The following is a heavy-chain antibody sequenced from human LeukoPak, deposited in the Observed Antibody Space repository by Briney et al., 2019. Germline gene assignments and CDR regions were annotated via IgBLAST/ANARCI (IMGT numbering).Heavy chain of an antibody. V-gene: IGHV1-8*01. CDR3: ARATITMVRGARGYWFDP. Sequence: ASVKVSCKASGYTFTSYDINWVRQATGQGLEWMGWMNPNSGNTGYAQKFQGRVTMTRNTSISTAYMELSSLRSEDTVVYYCARATITMVRGARGYWFDPWGQGTLVTVSS. CDR2: MNPNSGNT. D-gene: IGHD3-10*01. J-gene: IGHJ5*02. CDR1: GYTFTSYD.